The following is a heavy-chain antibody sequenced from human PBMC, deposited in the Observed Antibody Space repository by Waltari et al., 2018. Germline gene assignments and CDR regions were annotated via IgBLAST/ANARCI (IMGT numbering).Heavy chain of an antibody. CDR3: ARDLYRPYESSGYYPFDY. D-gene: IGHD3-22*01. Sequence: QVQLVQSGAEVKKPGASVKVSCKASGYTFTGYYLHWVRQAPGQGLEWMGRINPDSGGTNYAQKFQGRVTMTRDTSISTAYMELSRLRSDDTAVYYCARDLYRPYESSGYYPFDYWGQGTLVTVSS. J-gene: IGHJ4*02. CDR2: INPDSGGT. V-gene: IGHV1-2*06. CDR1: GYTFTGYY.